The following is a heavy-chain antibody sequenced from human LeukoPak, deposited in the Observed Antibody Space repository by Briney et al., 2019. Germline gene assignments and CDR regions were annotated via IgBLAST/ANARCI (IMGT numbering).Heavy chain of an antibody. D-gene: IGHD1-26*01. CDR1: GYIFTSYF. J-gene: IGHJ4*02. Sequence: ASVKVSCKASGYIFTSYFMHWVRQAPGQGLEWMGLINPSGGSTRYAQKFQGRVTMTRDMSTSTVYMELSSLRSEDTAVYYCAKMWRWIEGATEYWGQGTLVTVSS. V-gene: IGHV1-46*01. CDR3: AKMWRWIEGATEY. CDR2: INPSGGST.